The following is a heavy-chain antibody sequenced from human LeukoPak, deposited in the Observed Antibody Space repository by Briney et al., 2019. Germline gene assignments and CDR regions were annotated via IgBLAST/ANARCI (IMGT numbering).Heavy chain of an antibody. D-gene: IGHD1-14*01. CDR3: AIAKSPDAYFEY. V-gene: IGHV3-53*01. CDR1: GIAVIGND. Sequence: GGSLTLSCAASGIAVIGNDISGVRQPPGKGLEWVSFISINTDTFYADSVRGRFTISRDSSKNTLFLQMNSLRDEDSAVYPGAIAKSPDAYFEYWGQGTLVTVSS. CDR2: ISINTDT. J-gene: IGHJ4*02.